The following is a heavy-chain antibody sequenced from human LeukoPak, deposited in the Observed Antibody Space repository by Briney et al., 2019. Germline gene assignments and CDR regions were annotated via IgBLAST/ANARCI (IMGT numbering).Heavy chain of an antibody. V-gene: IGHV4-61*02. J-gene: IGHJ3*02. Sequence: SQTLSLTCTVSGGSVSSGNFYWTWIRQSAGNQLEWIGRIHTSGNTNHNPSLWSRVTISTDTSKNQFSLTLNFVTAADTAVYYCARDRGGDSFDIWGQGTTVTVSS. CDR1: GGSVSSGNFY. CDR2: IHTSGNT. D-gene: IGHD2-21*01. CDR3: ARDRGGDSFDI.